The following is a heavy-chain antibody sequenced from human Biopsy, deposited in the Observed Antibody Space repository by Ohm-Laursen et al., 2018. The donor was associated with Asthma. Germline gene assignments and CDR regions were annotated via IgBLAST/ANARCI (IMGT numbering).Heavy chain of an antibody. CDR2: ISDDGTYT. Sequence: SLRLSCTASGFTFSDYYISWVRQAPGKGLEWVSYISDDGTYTAYADSVKGRFTIPRDNAKNSLFLQVHGLRAEDTAVYFCARRSRESVSSPWYFDLWGRGTLVTVSS. J-gene: IGHJ2*01. D-gene: IGHD6-6*01. V-gene: IGHV3-11*06. CDR3: ARRSRESVSSPWYFDL. CDR1: GFTFSDYY.